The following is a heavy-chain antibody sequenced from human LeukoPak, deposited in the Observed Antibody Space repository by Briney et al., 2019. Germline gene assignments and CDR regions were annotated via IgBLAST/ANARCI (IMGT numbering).Heavy chain of an antibody. Sequence: GGSLRLSCAASGFTFSSYAMSWVRQAPGKGLEWVACDDGNKYYAEYVKGRFTISRDNSRKTLYLQMNSLRTEDTAVYYCTKESSSSTSQGAFDVWGRGTVVTVS. CDR2: DDGNK. V-gene: IGHV3-30*02. CDR3: TKESSSSTSQGAFDV. D-gene: IGHD2-2*01. J-gene: IGHJ3*01. CDR1: GFTFSSYA.